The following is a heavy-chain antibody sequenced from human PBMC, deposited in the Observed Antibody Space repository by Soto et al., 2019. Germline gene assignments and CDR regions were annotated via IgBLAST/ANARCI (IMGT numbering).Heavy chain of an antibody. CDR1: GGTFSSYA. J-gene: IGHJ6*02. D-gene: IGHD6-13*01. Sequence: QVQLVQSGAEVKKPGSSVKVSCKASGGTFSSYAISWVRQAPGQGLEWMGGIIPLFGTANYAQKFQGRVTLTADESTSTAYMELSRLRSEDTAVYYCARDGLGAVYYYGMDVWGQGTTVTVSS. CDR3: ARDGLGAVYYYGMDV. V-gene: IGHV1-69*01. CDR2: IIPLFGTA.